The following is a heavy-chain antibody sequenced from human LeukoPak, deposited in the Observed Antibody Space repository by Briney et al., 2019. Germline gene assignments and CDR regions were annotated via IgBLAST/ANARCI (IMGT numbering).Heavy chain of an antibody. V-gene: IGHV7-4-1*02. D-gene: IGHD5-24*01. Sequence: ASVKVSCKASGYTFTSYAMNWVRQAPGQGLEWMGWIYTNTGNPTYAQGFTGRFVFSLDTSVSTAYLQISSLKAEDTAVYYCAREGRDGYNYAFDIWGQGTMVTVSS. CDR3: AREGRDGYNYAFDI. J-gene: IGHJ3*02. CDR2: IYTNTGNP. CDR1: GYTFTSYA.